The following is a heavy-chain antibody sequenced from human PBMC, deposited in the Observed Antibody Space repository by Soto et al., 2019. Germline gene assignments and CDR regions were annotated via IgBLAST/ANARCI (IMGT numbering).Heavy chain of an antibody. CDR3: ARGPISGSSLLNWFDP. Sequence: QVQLQESGPGLVKPSQTLSLTCTVSGGSISSGGYYWSWIRQHPGKGLEWIGYIYYSGSTYYNPSLKGRVTISVDTSKIQVSLKLSSVTAADTAVYYCARGPISGSSLLNWFDPWGQGTLVTVSS. D-gene: IGHD3-10*01. CDR1: GGSISSGGYY. CDR2: IYYSGST. J-gene: IGHJ5*02. V-gene: IGHV4-31*03.